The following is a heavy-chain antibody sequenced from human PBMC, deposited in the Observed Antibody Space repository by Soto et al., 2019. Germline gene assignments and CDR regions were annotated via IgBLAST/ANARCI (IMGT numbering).Heavy chain of an antibody. CDR3: ARDSFYYYDSSGLDP. D-gene: IGHD3-22*01. CDR2: ISAYNGNT. J-gene: IGHJ5*02. Sequence: GASVKVSCKASGYTFTSYGISWVRQAPGQELEWMGWISAYNGNTNYAQKLQGRVTMTTDTSTSTAYMELRSLRSDDTAVYYCARDSFYYYDSSGLDPWGQGTLVTVSS. CDR1: GYTFTSYG. V-gene: IGHV1-18*01.